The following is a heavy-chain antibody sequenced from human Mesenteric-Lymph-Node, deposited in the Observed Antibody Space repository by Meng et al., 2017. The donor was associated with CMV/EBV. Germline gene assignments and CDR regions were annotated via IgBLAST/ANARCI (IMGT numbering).Heavy chain of an antibody. D-gene: IGHD3-3*01. V-gene: IGHV1-69*04. J-gene: IGHJ4*02. Sequence: GSFSNYTITWVRHAPGQGVEWMGRIIPILGVASYAQKFQGRVTMTADKSTSTAYMELSSLGSEDTAVYYCATEKGYDFLSGHYYFDYWGQGSLVTVSS. CDR3: ATEKGYDFLSGHYYFDY. CDR2: IIPILGVA. CDR1: GSFSNYT.